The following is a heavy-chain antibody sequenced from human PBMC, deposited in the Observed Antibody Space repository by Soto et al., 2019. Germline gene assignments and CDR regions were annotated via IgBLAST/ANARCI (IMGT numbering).Heavy chain of an antibody. J-gene: IGHJ6*02. V-gene: IGHV1-8*01. CDR3: ARVRSEQQLYHYYGMDV. CDR2: MNPNSGNT. CDR1: GYTFTSYD. Sequence: ASVKVSCKASGYTFTSYDINWVRQATGQGLEWMGWMNPNSGNTGYAQKFQGRVTMTRNTSISTAYMELSSLRSGDTAVYYCARVRSEQQLYHYYGMDVWGQGTTVTVSS. D-gene: IGHD6-13*01.